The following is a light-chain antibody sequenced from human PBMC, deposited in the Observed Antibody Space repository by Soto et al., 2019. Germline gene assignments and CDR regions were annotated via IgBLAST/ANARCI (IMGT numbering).Light chain of an antibody. CDR1: QSVSGS. CDR2: GAS. V-gene: IGKV3-15*01. CDR3: QQYNNWWT. Sequence: EIVLTQSPGTLSLSPGERATLSCRASQSVSGSLAWYQQKPGQAPRLLIYGASTRATGIPARFSGSGSGTEFTLTISSLQSEDFAVYYCQQYNNWWTFGQGTKVDIK. J-gene: IGKJ1*01.